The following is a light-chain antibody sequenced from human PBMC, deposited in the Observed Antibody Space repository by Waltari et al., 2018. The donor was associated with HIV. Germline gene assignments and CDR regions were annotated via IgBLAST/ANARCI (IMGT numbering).Light chain of an antibody. J-gene: IGKJ5*01. Sequence: EIVLTQSPDTLSVSPGQSATLSCRASQSISASQLAWYQQKPGHAPRLVIYGASTRATGIPDRFSGSGSGTDFALTISRLEPEDSAVFYCQQYGRSPITFGLGTRLEIK. CDR3: QQYGRSPIT. CDR1: QSISASQ. V-gene: IGKV3-20*01. CDR2: GAS.